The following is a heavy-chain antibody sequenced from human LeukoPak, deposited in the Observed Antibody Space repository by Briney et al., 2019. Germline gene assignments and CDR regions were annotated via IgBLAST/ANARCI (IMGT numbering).Heavy chain of an antibody. V-gene: IGHV5-51*01. D-gene: IGHD5-18*01. CDR3: ARPPDTAXVXSSYYFDY. J-gene: IGHJ4*02. CDR1: GYSFTSYW. CDR2: IYPGDSDT. Sequence: GESLKISCKGSGYSFTSYWIGWVRQMPGKGLEWMGIIYPGDSDTRYSPSFPGQVTISADKSISTAYLQWSSLKASDTAMYYCARPPDTAXVXSSYYFDYWGQGTLVTVSS.